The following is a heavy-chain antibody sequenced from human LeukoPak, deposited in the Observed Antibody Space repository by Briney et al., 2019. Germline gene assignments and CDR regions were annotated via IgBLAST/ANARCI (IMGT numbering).Heavy chain of an antibody. V-gene: IGHV1-2*06. CDR1: GYTFTGYY. D-gene: IGHD3-22*01. CDR3: ARVKRSGSSSLDAFDI. J-gene: IGHJ3*02. Sequence: GASVKVSCKASGYTFTGYYMHWVRQAPGQGLEWMGRINPNSGGTNYAQKFQGRVTMTRDTSISTAYMELSRLRSDDTAVYYWARVKRSGSSSLDAFDIWGQGTMVTVSS. CDR2: INPNSGGT.